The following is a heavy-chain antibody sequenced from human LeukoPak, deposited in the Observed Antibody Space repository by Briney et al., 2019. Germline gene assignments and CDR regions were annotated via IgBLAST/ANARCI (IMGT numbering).Heavy chain of an antibody. CDR2: ISGSGGST. CDR3: AKDRRGGAPRD. CDR1: GFTLSSFA. D-gene: IGHD2-21*01. Sequence: WGSLRLSCAASGFTLSSFALSWVRPAPGKGREGVSAISGSGGSTYYADSVKGRFTISRDNSKNTLYLQMNSLRAEDTAVYYCAKDRRGGAPRDWGQGTLVTVSS. V-gene: IGHV3-23*01. J-gene: IGHJ4*02.